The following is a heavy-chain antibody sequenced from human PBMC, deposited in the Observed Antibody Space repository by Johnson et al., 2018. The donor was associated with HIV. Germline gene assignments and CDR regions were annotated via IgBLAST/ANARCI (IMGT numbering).Heavy chain of an antibody. CDR3: ARVKQGDVRVGSDAYDI. CDR1: GFNFDDYG. Sequence: VQLVESGGGVVRPGGSLRLSCVASGFNFDDYGMTWVRQAPGKGLEWVSGINWNGGSTGYADSVKGRFTISRDNAKNSLYLQMNSLRAEDTAVYYCARVKQGDVRVGSDAYDIWGQGKMVTVSS. CDR2: INWNGGST. D-gene: IGHD3-10*01. V-gene: IGHV3-20*04. J-gene: IGHJ3*02.